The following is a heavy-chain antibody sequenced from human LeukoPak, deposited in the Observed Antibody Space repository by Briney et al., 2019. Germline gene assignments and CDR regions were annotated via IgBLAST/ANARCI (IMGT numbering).Heavy chain of an antibody. CDR1: GFTFSNYA. D-gene: IGHD3-3*01. CDR3: AKGGDSWSQVWFDP. CDR2: VSDGGDNT. Sequence: GGSLRLSCAASGFTFSNYAMSWVRQAPGKGLEWVSVVSDGGDNTDYADAMKGRFTISRDNSKNMMYLQMSSLRAEDTALYYCAKGGDSWSQVWFDPWGQGTLVTVSS. V-gene: IGHV3-23*01. J-gene: IGHJ5*02.